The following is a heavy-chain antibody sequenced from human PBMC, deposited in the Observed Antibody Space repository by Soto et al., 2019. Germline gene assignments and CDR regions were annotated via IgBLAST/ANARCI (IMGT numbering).Heavy chain of an antibody. Sequence: PGESLKISCKGSGYSFTSYWIGWVRQMPGKGLEWMGIIYPGDSDTRYSPSFQGQVTISADKSISTAYLQWSSLKASDTAMYYCARALAVAGTLVGTYYYYGMDVWGQGTTVTVSS. CDR3: ARALAVAGTLVGTYYYYGMDV. J-gene: IGHJ6*02. D-gene: IGHD6-19*01. V-gene: IGHV5-51*01. CDR2: IYPGDSDT. CDR1: GYSFTSYW.